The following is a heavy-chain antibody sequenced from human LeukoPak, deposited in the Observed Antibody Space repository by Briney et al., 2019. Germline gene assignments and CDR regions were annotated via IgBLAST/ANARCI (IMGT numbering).Heavy chain of an antibody. Sequence: GESLKISCQGSGYSFTSYRIGWVRQMPGKGLEWMGIIYPGDSDTRYSPSFQGQVTISADKSISTAYLQWSSLKASDTAMYYCARQAGSGSYRHYYYGMDVWGKGTTVTVSS. CDR3: ARQAGSGSYRHYYYGMDV. CDR2: IYPGDSDT. CDR1: GYSFTSYR. D-gene: IGHD3-10*01. V-gene: IGHV5-51*01. J-gene: IGHJ6*04.